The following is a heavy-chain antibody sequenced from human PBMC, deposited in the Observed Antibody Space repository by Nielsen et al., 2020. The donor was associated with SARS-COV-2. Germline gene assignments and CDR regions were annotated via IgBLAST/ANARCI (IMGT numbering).Heavy chain of an antibody. J-gene: IGHJ4*02. CDR2: FSGGVT. V-gene: IGHV3-23*01. CDR3: ARDQARSGIYYFDY. CDR1: GFTFDFYA. Sequence: GESLKISCAASGFTFDFYAMSWVRQAPGKGLEWVSSFSGGVTYYAESVKGRFTVSRDNSRNTLFLQMNSLRAEDTAIYYCARDQARSGIYYFDYWGQGTLVTVSS. D-gene: IGHD2-15*01.